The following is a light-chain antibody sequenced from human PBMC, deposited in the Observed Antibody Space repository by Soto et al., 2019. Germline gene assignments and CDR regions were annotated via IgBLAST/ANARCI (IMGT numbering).Light chain of an antibody. J-gene: IGKJ4*01. CDR3: QQHNSYPHT. Sequence: DIPMPQSPSTLSASVGDRVTITCRASQSISSWLAWYQQKPGKAPKLLIYRASSLESGVPSTFSGSGSGTEFTLSISSLQPDDLETYYCQQHNSYPHTFGGGTKVEIK. CDR2: RAS. V-gene: IGKV1-5*03. CDR1: QSISSW.